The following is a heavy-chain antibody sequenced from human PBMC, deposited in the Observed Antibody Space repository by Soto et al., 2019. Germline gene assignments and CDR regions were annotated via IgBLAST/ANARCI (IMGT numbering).Heavy chain of an antibody. CDR1: GFTFSSYS. J-gene: IGHJ6*02. CDR2: ISSSSSYI. V-gene: IGHV3-21*01. CDR3: ARDPYSSSWYCNYYYYGMDV. Sequence: EVQLVESGGGLVKPGGSLRLSCAASGFTFSSYSMNWVRQAPGKGLEWVSSISSSSSYIYYADSVKGRFTISRDNAENSLYLQMNSLRAEDTAVYYCARDPYSSSWYCNYYYYGMDVWGQGTTVTVSS. D-gene: IGHD6-13*01.